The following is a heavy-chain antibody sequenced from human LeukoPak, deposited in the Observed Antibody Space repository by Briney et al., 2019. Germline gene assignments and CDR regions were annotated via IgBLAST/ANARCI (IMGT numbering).Heavy chain of an antibody. V-gene: IGHV3-23*01. J-gene: IGHJ6*03. D-gene: IGHD3-10*01. CDR2: ISGSGGDT. Sequence: GGSLRLSCAASGFSFSSYALNWVRQAPGKGLEWVSAISGSGGDTYYADSVKGRFTISRDNSKNTLYLQMNSLRAEDTAVYHCAKREYGSGSYYYDYYYMDVWGKGTTVTVSS. CDR1: GFSFSSYA. CDR3: AKREYGSGSYYYDYYYMDV.